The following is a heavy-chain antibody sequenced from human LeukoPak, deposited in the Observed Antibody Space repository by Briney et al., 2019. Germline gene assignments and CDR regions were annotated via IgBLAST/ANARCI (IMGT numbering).Heavy chain of an antibody. CDR2: IYYSGST. D-gene: IGHD3-3*01. V-gene: IGHV4-59*01. Sequence: SETLSLTCTVSGGSISSYYWSWIRQPPGKGLEWIGYIYYSGSTNYNPSLKSRVTISVDTSKNQFYLKLSSVTAADTAVYYCARALYYDFWSYMDVWGKGTTVTVSS. J-gene: IGHJ6*03. CDR3: ARALYYDFWSYMDV. CDR1: GGSISSYY.